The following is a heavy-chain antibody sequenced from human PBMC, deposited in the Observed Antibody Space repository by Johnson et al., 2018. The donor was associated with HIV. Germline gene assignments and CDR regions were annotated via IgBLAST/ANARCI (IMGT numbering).Heavy chain of an antibody. V-gene: IGHV3-30*04. D-gene: IGHD2-15*01. CDR3: ARDPYCSGPYVAFDI. CDR2: ISYDGGNK. Sequence: QVQLVESGGGVVQPGRSLRLSCAASGFTFSSYAMHWVRQAPGKGLEWVAVISYDGGNKYYADSVKGRFTISRDNSKNTLYLQMNSLRAEDTAVYYCARDPYCSGPYVAFDIWGQGTMVTVSS. CDR1: GFTFSSYA. J-gene: IGHJ3*02.